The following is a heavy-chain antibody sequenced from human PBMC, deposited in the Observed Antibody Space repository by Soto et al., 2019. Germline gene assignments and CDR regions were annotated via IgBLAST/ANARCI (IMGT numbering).Heavy chain of an antibody. V-gene: IGHV1-18*01. CDR3: VRDMIVVVKGDLFDY. J-gene: IGHJ4*02. CDR1: GYTFTSYG. Sequence: ASVKVSCKASGYTFTSYGISWVRQAPGQGLEWMGWISAYNGNTNYAQKLQGRVTMTTDTSTSTAYMELRSLRSDDTAVYYCVRDMIVVVKGDLFDYWGQGTLVTVSS. D-gene: IGHD3-22*01. CDR2: ISAYNGNT.